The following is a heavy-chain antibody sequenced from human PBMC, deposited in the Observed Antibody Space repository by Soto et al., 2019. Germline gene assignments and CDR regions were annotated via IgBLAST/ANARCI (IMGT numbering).Heavy chain of an antibody. Sequence: GGSLRLSCAAFGFDFNKYAMTWVRQAPGKGLQWVSSITSNGDSTYYADSVKGRFTTSRDNSKNTLYLQMNSLRAEDTAVYYCAKVAYSYGTGYFDYWGQGTLVTVSS. CDR2: ITSNGDST. D-gene: IGHD5-18*01. V-gene: IGHV3-23*01. CDR1: GFDFNKYA. CDR3: AKVAYSYGTGYFDY. J-gene: IGHJ4*02.